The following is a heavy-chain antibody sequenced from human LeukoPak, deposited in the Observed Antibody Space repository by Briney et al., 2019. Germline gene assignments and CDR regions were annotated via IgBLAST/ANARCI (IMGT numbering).Heavy chain of an antibody. CDR1: GFTFSSYW. D-gene: IGHD2-2*01. J-gene: IGHJ4*02. CDR3: ARNHQADY. V-gene: IGHV3-74*01. CDR2: TNSDGNST. Sequence: QPGGSLRLSCAASGFTFSSYWMHWVRQPPGEGLVWVSRTNSDGNSTRYADSVKGRFTISRDNAKNTLYLQMNSLRAEDTAVYYCARNHQADYWGQGILVTVSS.